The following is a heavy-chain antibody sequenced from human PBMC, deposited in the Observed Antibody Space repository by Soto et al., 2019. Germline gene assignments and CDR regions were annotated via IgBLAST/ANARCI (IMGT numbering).Heavy chain of an antibody. CDR1: GGSSSSGGYY. V-gene: IGHV4-31*03. CDR3: ARSYGSGSFKSWFDP. CDR2: IYYSGST. J-gene: IGHJ5*02. Sequence: TLSLTCTVSGGSSSSGGYYWSWIRQHPGKGLEWIGYIYYSGSTYYNPSLKSRVTISVDTSKNQFSLKLSSVTAADTAVYYCARSYGSGSFKSWFDPWGQGTLVTVSS. D-gene: IGHD3-10*01.